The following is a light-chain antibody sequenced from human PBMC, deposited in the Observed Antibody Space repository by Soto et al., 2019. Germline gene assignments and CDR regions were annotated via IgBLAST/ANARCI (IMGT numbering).Light chain of an antibody. CDR1: QNINNY. V-gene: IGKV1-6*01. Sequence: QVTQSPSSLSASVGDRVTITCRASQNINNYLNWYQQKPGKAPKLLISVESNLQSGVPSRFSGRGSGTEFTLTISSLQPEDSATYYCLQDINYPRTFGQGTKVDIK. CDR2: VES. J-gene: IGKJ1*01. CDR3: LQDINYPRT.